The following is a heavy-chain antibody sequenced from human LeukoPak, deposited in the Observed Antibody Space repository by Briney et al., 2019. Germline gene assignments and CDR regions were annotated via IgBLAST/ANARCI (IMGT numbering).Heavy chain of an antibody. D-gene: IGHD4-11*01. CDR3: ARDKTQSPLDYYYMDV. J-gene: IGHJ6*03. CDR2: INPNSGGT. Sequence: ASVKVSCKASGYTFTGYYMHWVRQAPGQGLEWMGWINPNSGGTNYAQKFQGRATMTRDTSISTAYMKLSRLRSDDTAVYYCARDKTQSPLDYYYMDVWGKGTTVTVSS. CDR1: GYTFTGYY. V-gene: IGHV1-2*02.